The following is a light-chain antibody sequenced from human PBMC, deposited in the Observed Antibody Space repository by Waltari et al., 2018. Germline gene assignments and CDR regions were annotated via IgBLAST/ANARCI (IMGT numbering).Light chain of an antibody. Sequence: QSALTQPRSVSGSPGQSVTIPCTGTSSDVGAYYYVSRYQPHPGRAPQLMIYGVHERPSGVPDRFSGSKSANTASLTISGLQAEDEADYFCCSYAGDYKVVFGGGTKLTVL. CDR3: CSYAGDYKVV. CDR2: GVH. CDR1: SSDVGAYYY. V-gene: IGLV2-11*01. J-gene: IGLJ2*01.